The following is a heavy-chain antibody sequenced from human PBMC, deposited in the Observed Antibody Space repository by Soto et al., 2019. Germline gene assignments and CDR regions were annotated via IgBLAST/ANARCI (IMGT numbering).Heavy chain of an antibody. CDR2: MNPNSVNT. D-gene: IGHD4-4*01. CDR3: ARGYSSDAFDI. Sequence: ASVKVSCKASGYTFTSYDINWVRQATGQWLELMVWMNPNSVNTGYAQKFQGRVTMTRNTSISTAYMELSSLRSEDTAVYYCARGYSSDAFDIWGQGTMVTVSS. J-gene: IGHJ3*02. CDR1: GYTFTSYD. V-gene: IGHV1-8*01.